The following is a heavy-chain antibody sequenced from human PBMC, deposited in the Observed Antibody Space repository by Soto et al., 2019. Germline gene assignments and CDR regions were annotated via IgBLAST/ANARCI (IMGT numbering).Heavy chain of an antibody. CDR3: AKNIYNYGSRFDY. D-gene: IGHD5-18*01. CDR1: GFTFSSSA. V-gene: IGHV3-23*01. CDR2: IRGDDANT. Sequence: GGSLRLSCAASGFTFSSSAMTWVRQAPGKGLEWVSTIRGDDANTYYADSVKGRFTISRDNSKITLYLQMNSLRAEDTAVYYCAKNIYNYGSRFDYWGQGTLVTVSS. J-gene: IGHJ4*02.